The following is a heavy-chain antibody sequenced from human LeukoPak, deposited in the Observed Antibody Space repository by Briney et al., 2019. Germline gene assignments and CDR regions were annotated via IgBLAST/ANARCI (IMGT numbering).Heavy chain of an antibody. CDR3: ARIPCGGDCYSFLA. Sequence: GGSLRLSCAASGFTFSSYGMHWVRQAPGKGLEWVAVISYDGSNKYYADSVKGRFTISRDNSKNTLYLQMNSLRAEDTAVYYCARIPCGGDCYSFLAWGQGTLVTVSS. D-gene: IGHD2-21*02. V-gene: IGHV3-30*03. CDR2: ISYDGSNK. J-gene: IGHJ5*02. CDR1: GFTFSSYG.